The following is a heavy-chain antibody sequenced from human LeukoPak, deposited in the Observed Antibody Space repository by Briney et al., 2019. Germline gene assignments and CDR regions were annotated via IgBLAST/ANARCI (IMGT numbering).Heavy chain of an antibody. CDR3: ARAQTTAATPYYFDY. J-gene: IGHJ4*02. V-gene: IGHV4-34*01. CDR2: INHSGST. CDR1: GGSFSDYY. D-gene: IGHD6-13*01. Sequence: TSETLSLTCAVYGGSFSDYYWSWIRQPPGKALEWIGEINHSGSTNYNPSLKSRVTISVDTSKNQFSLRLNSLTAADAAVYYCARAQTTAATPYYFDYWGQGTLVTVSS.